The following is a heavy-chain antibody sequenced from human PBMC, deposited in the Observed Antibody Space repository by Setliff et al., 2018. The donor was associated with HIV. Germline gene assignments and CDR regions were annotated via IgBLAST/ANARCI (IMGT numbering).Heavy chain of an antibody. V-gene: IGHV1-2*02. CDR2: INPNSGGT. CDR1: GYTFSDYY. CDR3: ARGVGSSWFDS. D-gene: IGHD1-26*01. Sequence: ASVKVSCKASGYTFSDYYIHWIRQAPGRGLEWMGWINPNSGGTKYAQKFQGRVTMTRDTSISTAFMDLSSLRSDDTAMYYCARGVGSSWFDSWGQGTLVTVSS. J-gene: IGHJ5*01.